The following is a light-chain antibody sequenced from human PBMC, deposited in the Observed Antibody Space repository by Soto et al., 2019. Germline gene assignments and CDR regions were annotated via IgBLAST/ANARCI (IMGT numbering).Light chain of an antibody. CDR3: NSFTSTSTYF. CDR1: SSDVGGYNY. V-gene: IGLV2-14*01. CDR2: EVT. Sequence: QSVLTQPASVSGSPGQSITISCTGTSSDVGGYNYVSWYQQHPGKAPKLMIYEVTNRPSGVSNRFSGSKSDNTASLTISGLQAEDEADYYCNSFTSTSTYFFGTGTKLTVL. J-gene: IGLJ1*01.